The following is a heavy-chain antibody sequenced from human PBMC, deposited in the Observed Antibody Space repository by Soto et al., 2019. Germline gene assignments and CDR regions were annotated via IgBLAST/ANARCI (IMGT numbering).Heavy chain of an antibody. CDR2: FDPEDGET. CDR3: AALGVRALDY. Sequence: ASVKVSCKVSGYTLTELSVHWVRQAPGKGLEWMGGFDPEDGETIYAQKFQGRVTVTEDTSTDTAYMELSSLRSEDTAVYYCAALGVRALDYWGQGTLVTVSS. J-gene: IGHJ4*02. V-gene: IGHV1-24*01. CDR1: GYTLTELS.